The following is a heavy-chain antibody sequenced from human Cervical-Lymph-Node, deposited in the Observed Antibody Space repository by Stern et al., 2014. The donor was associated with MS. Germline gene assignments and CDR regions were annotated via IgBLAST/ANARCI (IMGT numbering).Heavy chain of an antibody. CDR2: IIPVFETI. D-gene: IGHD4/OR15-4a*01. CDR3: ARDDYGDGSVY. J-gene: IGHJ4*02. CDR1: GATFSTFP. Sequence: QVQLGQSGAEVKKPGSSVKVSCKTSGATFSTFPVNWVRQAPGQVLEWMGGIIPVFETINYAEKFQGRVTITADESTSTAYMELTNLKSEDTAVYYCARDDYGDGSVYWGQGTLVTVSS. V-gene: IGHV1-69*01.